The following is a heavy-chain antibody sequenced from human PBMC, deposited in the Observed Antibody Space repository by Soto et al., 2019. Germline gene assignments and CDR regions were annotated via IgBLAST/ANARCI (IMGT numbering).Heavy chain of an antibody. CDR2: IDPSDSYT. Sequence: GESLKISCKGAGYSFTSYWSSWVRQMPGKGLEWMGRIDPSDSYTNYSPSFQGHVTISADKSISTAYLQWSSLKASDTAMYYCARTSAAGKYYYGMDVWGQGTTVTVS. J-gene: IGHJ6*02. CDR3: ARTSAAGKYYYGMDV. V-gene: IGHV5-10-1*01. CDR1: GYSFTSYW. D-gene: IGHD6-13*01.